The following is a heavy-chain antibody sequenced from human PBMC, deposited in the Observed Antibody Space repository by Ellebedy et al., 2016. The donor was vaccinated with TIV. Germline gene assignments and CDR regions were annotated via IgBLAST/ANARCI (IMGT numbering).Heavy chain of an antibody. CDR3: ARDDVVGTIGDLFDH. D-gene: IGHD1-26*01. CDR2: IWYDGKTQ. CDR1: GFTFSNYG. Sequence: GESLKISCVGSGFTFSNYGMNWVRQAPGKGLEWVAVIWYDGKTQYYADSVKGRFTISRDNSKNTLYLQMDSLRDDDTGLYYCARDDVVGTIGDLFDHWGQGTLVTVSS. J-gene: IGHJ4*02. V-gene: IGHV3-33*08.